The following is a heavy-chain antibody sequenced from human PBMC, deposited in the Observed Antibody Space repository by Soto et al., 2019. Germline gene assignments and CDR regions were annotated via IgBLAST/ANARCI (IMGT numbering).Heavy chain of an antibody. J-gene: IGHJ4*02. V-gene: IGHV3-30-3*01. Sequence: QVQLVESGGGVVQPGRSLRLSCAASGFTFSSYAMHWVRQAPGKGLEWVAVISYDGSNKYYADSVKGRFTISRDNSKNTLYLQMNRLRAEDTAVYYCARDRGSGYYSSFDYWGQGTLVTVSS. CDR1: GFTFSSYA. CDR3: ARDRGSGYYSSFDY. CDR2: ISYDGSNK. D-gene: IGHD3-22*01.